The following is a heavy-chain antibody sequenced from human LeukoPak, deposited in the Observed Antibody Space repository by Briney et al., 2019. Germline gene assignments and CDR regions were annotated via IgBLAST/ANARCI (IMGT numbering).Heavy chain of an antibody. J-gene: IGHJ4*02. CDR1: GLTVSSSS. CDR3: ARDPGDAPGDY. CDR2: IYRGGGT. Sequence: GGSLRLSCAASGLTVSSSSMTWVRQAPGKGLEWVSVIYRGGGTSYADSVKGRFTISRDNSKNTLYLQMNSLRVEDTAVYYCARDPGDAPGDYWGQGMLVTVSS. V-gene: IGHV3-66*01.